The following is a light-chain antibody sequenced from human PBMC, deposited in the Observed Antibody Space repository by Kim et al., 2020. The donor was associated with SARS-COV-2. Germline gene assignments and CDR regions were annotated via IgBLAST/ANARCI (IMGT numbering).Light chain of an antibody. CDR1: QGISTS. Sequence: DIQMTQSPSSLSASVGDRVSITCRASQGISTSLSWFQHKLGKAPKSLIFAASSLQSGVSSKFSGSGSGTEFTLTISRLQPEDFATYYCQQSNSPPYTFGQGTKLEFK. CDR2: AAS. V-gene: IGKV1-16*02. CDR3: QQSNSPPYT. J-gene: IGKJ2*01.